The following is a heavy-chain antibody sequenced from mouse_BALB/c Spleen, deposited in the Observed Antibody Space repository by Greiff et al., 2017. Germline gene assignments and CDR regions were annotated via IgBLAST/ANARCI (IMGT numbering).Heavy chain of an antibody. CDR2: INPSTGYT. Sequence: QVQLKQSGAELAKPGASVKMSCKASGYTFTSYWMHWVKQRPGQGLEWIGYINPSTGYTEYNQKFKDKATLTADKSSSTAYMQLSSLTSEDSAVYYCARTLYDGYYYAMDYWGQGTSVTVSS. J-gene: IGHJ4*01. CDR1: GYTFTSYW. V-gene: IGHV1-7*01. CDR3: ARTLYDGYYYAMDY. D-gene: IGHD2-3*01.